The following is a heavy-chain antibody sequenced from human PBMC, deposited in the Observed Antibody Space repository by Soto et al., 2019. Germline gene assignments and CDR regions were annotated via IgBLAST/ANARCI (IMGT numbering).Heavy chain of an antibody. CDR2: VIPVFATA. D-gene: IGHD6-19*01. J-gene: IGHJ4*02. V-gene: IGHV1-69*12. CDR3: TAHITVTGPLDY. Sequence: QVYLVQSGAEVKQPGSSVKISCKTSGNSFGSYALSWVRQAPGQGLEWMGGVIPVFATANYVQKFRGRMTVTADESTTTVYMELSSLGSEDTAIYYCTAHITVTGPLDYWGQGTLVSVSS. CDR1: GNSFGSYA.